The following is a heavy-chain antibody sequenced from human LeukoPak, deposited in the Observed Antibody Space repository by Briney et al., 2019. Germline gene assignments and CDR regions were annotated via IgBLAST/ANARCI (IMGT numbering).Heavy chain of an antibody. J-gene: IGHJ4*02. D-gene: IGHD4-11*01. CDR1: GYSFTDYW. CDR3: ATYLSTVTKGFDY. CDR2: IDPSGSHT. Sequence: KRGESLKISCQGFGYSFTDYWINWVRQMPGKGLEWMGRIDPSGSHTKYSPSFQGHVTFSTDKSISTAYLQWSSLKASDTARYYCATYLSTVTKGFDYWGQGTLVTVSS. V-gene: IGHV5-10-1*01.